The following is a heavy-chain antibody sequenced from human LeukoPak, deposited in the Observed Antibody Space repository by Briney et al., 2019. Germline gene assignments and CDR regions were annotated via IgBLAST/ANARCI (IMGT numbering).Heavy chain of an antibody. CDR1: GLNFKSFW. Sequence: GGSLRLSCAVSGLNFKSFWMSWVRQAPGKGLEWVANIKQDETEKFYVDSVKGRFTISRDNAKHSLYLQMNSLRVEDSAVYYCARGFYFSMTELYYFDLWGRGTLVTVSS. CDR3: ARGFYFSMTELYYFDL. J-gene: IGHJ2*01. V-gene: IGHV3-7*04. D-gene: IGHD2-15*01. CDR2: IKQDETEK.